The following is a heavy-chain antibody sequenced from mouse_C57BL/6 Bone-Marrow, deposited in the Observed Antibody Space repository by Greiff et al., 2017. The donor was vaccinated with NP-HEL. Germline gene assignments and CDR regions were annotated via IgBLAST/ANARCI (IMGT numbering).Heavy chain of an antibody. CDR1: GFTFSSYG. D-gene: IGHD1-1*01. J-gene: IGHJ3*01. CDR3: ASYGSTPY. Sequence: EVKLVESGGDLVKPGGSLKLSCAASGFTFSSYGMSWVRQTPDKRLEWVATISSGGSYTYYPDSVKGRFTISRDNAKNTLYLQMSSLKSEDTAMYYCASYGSTPYWGQGTLVTVSA. V-gene: IGHV5-6*02. CDR2: ISSGGSYT.